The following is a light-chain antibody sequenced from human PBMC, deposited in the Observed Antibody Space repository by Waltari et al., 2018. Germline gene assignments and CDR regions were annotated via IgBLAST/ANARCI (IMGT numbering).Light chain of an antibody. CDR1: QSVRTN. J-gene: IGKJ4*01. CDR3: QQYGSSPPLT. CDR2: GAS. Sequence: LTQSPASLSVSPGDTVILSCRASQSVRTNLVWYQQKAGQAPRLLIYGASSRATGIPDRFSGSGSGTDFTLTISRLEPEDFAVYYCQQYGSSPPLTFGGGTKVEIK. V-gene: IGKV3-20*01.